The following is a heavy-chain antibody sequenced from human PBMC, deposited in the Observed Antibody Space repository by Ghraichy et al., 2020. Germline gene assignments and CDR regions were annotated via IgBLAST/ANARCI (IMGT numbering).Heavy chain of an antibody. CDR2: IRYDGSNK. Sequence: GGSLRLSCAASGFTFSSYGMHWVRQAPGKGLEWVAFIRYDGSNKYYADSVKGRFTISRDNSKNTLYLQMNSLRAEDTAVYYCAKVSYDSSGLFDYWGQGTLVNVSS. D-gene: IGHD3-22*01. J-gene: IGHJ4*02. CDR3: AKVSYDSSGLFDY. CDR1: GFTFSSYG. V-gene: IGHV3-30*02.